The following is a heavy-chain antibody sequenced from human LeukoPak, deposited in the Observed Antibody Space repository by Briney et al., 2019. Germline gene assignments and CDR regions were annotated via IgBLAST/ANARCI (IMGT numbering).Heavy chain of an antibody. CDR3: ARRGIAVAENV. Sequence: GGSLRLSCAASGFTVSSNYMSWVRQAPGKGVEWVSVIYSGGSTYYTDSVKGRFTISRDNSKNTLYLQMNSLRAEDTAVYYCARRGIAVAENVWGQGTTVTVSS. D-gene: IGHD6-19*01. V-gene: IGHV3-53*01. CDR2: IYSGGST. J-gene: IGHJ6*02. CDR1: GFTVSSNY.